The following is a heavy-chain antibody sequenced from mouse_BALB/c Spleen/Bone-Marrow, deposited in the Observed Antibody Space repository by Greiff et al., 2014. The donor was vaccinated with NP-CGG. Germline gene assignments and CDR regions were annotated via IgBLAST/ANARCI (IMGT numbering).Heavy chain of an antibody. V-gene: IGHV5-6-3*01. CDR3: ASGLYYVAYGPGFAY. CDR1: GFTFSNYG. CDR2: INSNGGTT. J-gene: IGHJ3*01. D-gene: IGHD2-13*01. Sequence: EVKLMESGGGLVQPGGSLKLSCAASGFTFSNYGMSWVRQTPDKRLDLVATINSNGGTTYYPDSVKGRFTISRDNAKNTLYLQMSSLKAEDTAMYFCASGLYYVAYGPGFAYWGQGTLVTVSA.